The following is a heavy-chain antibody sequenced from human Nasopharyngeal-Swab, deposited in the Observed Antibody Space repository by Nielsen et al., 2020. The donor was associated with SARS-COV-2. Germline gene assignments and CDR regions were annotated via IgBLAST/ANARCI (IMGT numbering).Heavy chain of an antibody. J-gene: IGHJ6*02. CDR3: ARDGLDYDFWSAYFMDV. D-gene: IGHD3-3*01. V-gene: IGHV3-21*01. CDR2: ISSSSSYI. Sequence: GGSLRLSCAASGFTFTNYNFNWVRQAPGKGLEWVSSISSSSSYIYYADSVKGQFTISRDNAKNSLYLQMNSLRAEDTAVYYCARDGLDYDFWSAYFMDVWGQGTTVTVSS. CDR1: GFTFTNYN.